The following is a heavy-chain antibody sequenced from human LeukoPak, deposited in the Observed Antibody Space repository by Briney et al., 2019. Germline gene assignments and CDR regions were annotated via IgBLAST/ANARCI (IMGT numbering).Heavy chain of an antibody. Sequence: SETLSLTCTVSGGSISSYYWSWIRQPAGNGLEWIGRIYTSGSTNYNPSLKSRVTMSVDTSKNQFSLKLSSVTAADTAVYYCARDGEISYEPALDAFDIWGQGTMVTVSS. V-gene: IGHV4-4*07. J-gene: IGHJ3*02. CDR1: GGSISSYY. CDR3: ARDGEISYEPALDAFDI. D-gene: IGHD3-16*02. CDR2: IYTSGST.